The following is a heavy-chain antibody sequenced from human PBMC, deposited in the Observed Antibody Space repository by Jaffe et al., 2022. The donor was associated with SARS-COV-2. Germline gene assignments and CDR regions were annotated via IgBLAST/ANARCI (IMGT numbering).Heavy chain of an antibody. CDR1: GFTFSSYA. V-gene: IGHV3-23*01. D-gene: IGHD2-15*01. CDR2: ISGSGGST. J-gene: IGHJ4*02. CDR3: AKDIKWDGRTPNCSGGSCVTFDY. Sequence: EVQLLESGGGLVQPGGSLRLSCAASGFTFSSYAMSWVRQAPGKGLEWVSAISGSGGSTYYADSVKGRFTISRDNSKNTLYLQMNSLRAEDTAVYYCAKDIKWDGRTPNCSGGSCVTFDYWGQGTLVTVSS.